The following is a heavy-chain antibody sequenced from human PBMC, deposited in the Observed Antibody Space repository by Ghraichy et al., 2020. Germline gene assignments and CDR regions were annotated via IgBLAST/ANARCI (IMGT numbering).Heavy chain of an antibody. CDR3: ARLRGYCGGGSCFSAYFDC. D-gene: IGHD2-15*01. CDR1: GFTFSTYW. J-gene: IGHJ4*02. CDR2: IKGDGSER. V-gene: IGHV3-7*01. Sequence: SCAASGFTFSTYWMTWVRQAPGKGLEWVANIKGDGSERYYVDSVKGRFTISRDNADNSLFLQMNSLRADDTAVYHCARLRGYCGGGSCFSAYFDCWGQGTLVTVSS.